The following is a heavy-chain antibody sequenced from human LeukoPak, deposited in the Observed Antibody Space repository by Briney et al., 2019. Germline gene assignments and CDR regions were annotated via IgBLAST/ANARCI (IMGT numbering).Heavy chain of an antibody. CDR3: AKVTVPPLGSYHPLQRPRDRYFDY. CDR1: GFTFSSYA. D-gene: IGHD1-26*01. Sequence: GGSLRLSCAASGFTFSSYAMSWVRQAPGKGLEWVSAISGSGGSTYYADSVKGRFTISRDNSKNTLYLQMNSLRAEDTAVYYCAKVTVPPLGSYHPLQRPRDRYFDYWGQGTLVTVSS. V-gene: IGHV3-23*01. J-gene: IGHJ4*02. CDR2: ISGSGGST.